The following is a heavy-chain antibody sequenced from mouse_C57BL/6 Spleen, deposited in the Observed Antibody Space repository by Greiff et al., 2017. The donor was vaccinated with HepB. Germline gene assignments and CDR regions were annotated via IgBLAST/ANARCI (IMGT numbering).Heavy chain of an antibody. D-gene: IGHD1-1*01. CDR3: ARYYGAYFDV. V-gene: IGHV5-16*01. J-gene: IGHJ1*03. CDR2: INYDGSST. Sequence: EVKLVESEGGLVQPGSSMKLSCTASGFTFSDYYMAWVRQVPEKGLEWVANINYDGSSTYYLDSLKSRFIISRDNAKNILYLQMSSLKSEDTATYYCARYYGAYFDVWGTGTTVTVSS. CDR1: GFTFSDYY.